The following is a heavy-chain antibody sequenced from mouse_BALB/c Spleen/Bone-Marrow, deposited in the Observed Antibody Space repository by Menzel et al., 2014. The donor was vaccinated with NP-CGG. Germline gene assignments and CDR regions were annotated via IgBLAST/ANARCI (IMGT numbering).Heavy chain of an antibody. Sequence: LQESGPELVKPGASVKISCKASGYTFTDYYINWVKQKPGQGLEWIGWIYPGSGNTKYNEKFKGKATLTVDTSSSTAYTQLSSLTSEDTAVYFCARILYWYFDVWGAGTTVTVSS. CDR1: GYTFTDYY. V-gene: IGHV1-84*02. CDR2: IYPGSGNT. J-gene: IGHJ1*01. CDR3: ARILYWYFDV.